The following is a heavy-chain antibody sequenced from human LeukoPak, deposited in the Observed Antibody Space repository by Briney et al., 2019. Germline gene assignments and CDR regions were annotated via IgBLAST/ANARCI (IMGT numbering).Heavy chain of an antibody. V-gene: IGHV4-39*01. D-gene: IGHD7-27*01. CDR3: ARPTGDPTYYFDY. CDR1: GGSISSSSYY. Sequence: SETLSLTCTVSGGSISSSSYYRGWIRQPPGKGLEWIGSIYYSGSTYYNPSLKSRVTISVDTSKNQFSLKLSSVTAADTAMYYCARPTGDPTYYFDYWGQGTLVTVSS. CDR2: IYYSGST. J-gene: IGHJ4*02.